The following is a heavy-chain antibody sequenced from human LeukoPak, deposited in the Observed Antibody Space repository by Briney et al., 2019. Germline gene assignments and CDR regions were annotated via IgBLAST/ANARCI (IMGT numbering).Heavy chain of an antibody. CDR1: GLTFRSYG. Sequence: GGSLRLSCAASGLTFRSYGMHWVRQAPGKGLEWVAFIWYDGSNKYYADSVKGRFTISRDNSRNTLYLQVNSLRAEDTAVYYCAKEYQLLYYYYNGLDVWGQGTTVTVSS. CDR2: IWYDGSNK. D-gene: IGHD2-2*01. J-gene: IGHJ6*02. V-gene: IGHV3-30*02. CDR3: AKEYQLLYYYYNGLDV.